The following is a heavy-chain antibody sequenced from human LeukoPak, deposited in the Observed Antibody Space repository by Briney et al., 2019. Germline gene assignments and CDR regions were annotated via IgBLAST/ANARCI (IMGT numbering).Heavy chain of an antibody. J-gene: IGHJ4*02. D-gene: IGHD1-14*01. CDR3: ATGYMAFAPYYFDY. Sequence: RASVKVSCKVSGYTLTELSMHWVRQAPGKGLEWMGGFDPEDGETIYAQKFQGRVTMTEDTSTDTAYMELSSLRSEDTAVYYCATGYMAFAPYYFDYGGQGTLVTVSS. CDR1: GYTLTELS. V-gene: IGHV1-24*01. CDR2: FDPEDGET.